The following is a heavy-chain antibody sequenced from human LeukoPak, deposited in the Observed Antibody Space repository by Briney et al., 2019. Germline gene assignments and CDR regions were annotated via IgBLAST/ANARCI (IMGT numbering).Heavy chain of an antibody. Sequence: GGSLRLSCAASGFTFSSYSMNWVRQAPGKGLEWVSYISSRSSTIYYADSVKGRFTISRDNAKKSLYLQMNSLRAEDTAVYYCARNFRDGYNNSFDYWGQGTLVTVSS. D-gene: IGHD5-24*01. CDR3: ARNFRDGYNNSFDY. CDR1: GFTFSSYS. J-gene: IGHJ4*02. CDR2: ISSRSSTI. V-gene: IGHV3-48*01.